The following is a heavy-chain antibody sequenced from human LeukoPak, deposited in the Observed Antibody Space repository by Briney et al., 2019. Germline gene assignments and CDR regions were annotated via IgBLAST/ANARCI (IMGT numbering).Heavy chain of an antibody. D-gene: IGHD3-22*01. Sequence: ASVKVSCKASGYTFTSYDINWVRQATGQGLEWMGWMNPNSGNTGYAQKFQGRATMTRNTSISTAYMELSSLRSEDTAVYYCARVARDSSGLFDYWGQGTLVTVSS. CDR1: GYTFTSYD. J-gene: IGHJ4*02. CDR2: MNPNSGNT. V-gene: IGHV1-8*01. CDR3: ARVARDSSGLFDY.